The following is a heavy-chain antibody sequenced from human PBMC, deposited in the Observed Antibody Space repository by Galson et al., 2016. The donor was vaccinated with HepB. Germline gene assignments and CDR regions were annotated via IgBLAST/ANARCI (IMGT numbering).Heavy chain of an antibody. CDR2: IYPGDSDT. CDR1: ASGFTDYW. CDR3: ARDYGRLGLDV. D-gene: IGHD3-16*01. J-gene: IGHJ6*02. V-gene: IGHV5-51*01. Sequence: QSGAEVKKPGNSLRISCKGSASGFTDYWIGWVRQMPGKGLEWMGSIYPGDSDTRYNPSFQGQVTISADKSVNTVYLQWSSLKASDTAMYYCARDYGRLGLDVWGQGTTVTISS.